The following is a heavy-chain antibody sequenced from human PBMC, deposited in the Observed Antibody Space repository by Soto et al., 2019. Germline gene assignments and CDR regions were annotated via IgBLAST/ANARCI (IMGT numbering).Heavy chain of an antibody. CDR1: GFTFSSYA. J-gene: IGHJ4*02. CDR2: ISGSGGST. CDR3: AKGGLKSGYGFDY. Sequence: GGSLRLSCAASGFTFSSYAMSWVRQAPGKGLEWVSAISGSGGSTYYADSVKGRFTISRDNSKNTLYLQMNSLRAEDTSVYYCAKGGLKSGYGFDYWGQGTLVTVSS. D-gene: IGHD5-12*01. V-gene: IGHV3-23*01.